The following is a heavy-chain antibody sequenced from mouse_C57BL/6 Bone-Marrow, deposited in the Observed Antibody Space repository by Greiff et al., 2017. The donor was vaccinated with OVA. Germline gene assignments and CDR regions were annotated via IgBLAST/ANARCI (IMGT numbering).Heavy chain of an antibody. V-gene: IGHV1-19*01. CDR1: GYTFTDYY. CDR2: INPYNGGT. D-gene: IGHD2-1*01. Sequence: VQLQQSGPVLVKPGASVKMSCKASGYTFTDYYMNWVKQSHGKSLEWIGVINPYNGGTSYNQKFKGKATLTVDKSSSTAYMELNSLTSEDSAVYYCARPIYYPWFAYWGQGTLVTVSA. J-gene: IGHJ3*01. CDR3: ARPIYYPWFAY.